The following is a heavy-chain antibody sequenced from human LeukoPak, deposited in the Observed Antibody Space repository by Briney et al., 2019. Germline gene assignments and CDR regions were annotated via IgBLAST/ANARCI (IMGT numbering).Heavy chain of an antibody. Sequence: SETLSLTCAVYGGSFSGYYWSWIRQPPGKGLEWIGSIYHSGSTNYNPSLKSRVTISLDTSKNQFSLRLTSVTAADTAVYYCARTHYDLFDYWGQGILVTVSS. CDR2: IYHSGST. CDR1: GGSFSGYY. J-gene: IGHJ4*02. D-gene: IGHD3-22*01. CDR3: ARTHYDLFDY. V-gene: IGHV4-34*01.